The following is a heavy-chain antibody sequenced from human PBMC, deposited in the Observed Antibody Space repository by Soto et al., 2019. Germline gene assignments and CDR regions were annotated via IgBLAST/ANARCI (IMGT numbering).Heavy chain of an antibody. CDR1: GYSFISYW. CDR3: ARRSGSYPSYRLDV. Sequence: GESLNTSCKGSGYSFISYWIGWVRQLPGKGLEWMGLIYPGGSDTRYSPSFQGQVTIADDKSISTAYLQWSSLKASDTAVYYCARRSGSYPSYRLDVWGQGTTVTVSS. V-gene: IGHV5-51*01. J-gene: IGHJ6*02. D-gene: IGHD1-26*01. CDR2: IYPGGSDT.